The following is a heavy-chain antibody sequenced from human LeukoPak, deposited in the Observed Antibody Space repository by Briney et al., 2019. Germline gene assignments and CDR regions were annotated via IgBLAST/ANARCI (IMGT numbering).Heavy chain of an antibody. CDR1: GFTFDDYA. J-gene: IGHJ3*02. D-gene: IGHD3-22*01. V-gene: IGHV3-9*01. CDR3: AKGRGYDSSAQQSAFDI. Sequence: QPGRSLRLSCAASGFTFDDYAMHWVRQAPGKGLEWVLGTSWNSGSIGYADSVKGRFTISRDNAKNSLYLQMNSLRAEDTALYYCAKGRGYDSSAQQSAFDIWGQGTMVTVSS. CDR2: TSWNSGSI.